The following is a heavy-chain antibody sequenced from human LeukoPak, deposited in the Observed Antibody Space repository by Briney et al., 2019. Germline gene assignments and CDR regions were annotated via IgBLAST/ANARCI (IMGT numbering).Heavy chain of an antibody. CDR3: AKVPQQLVPEYFDY. Sequence: GRSLRLSCAASGFTFSSYAMSRVRQAPGEGLGWVSAISGSGGSTYYADSVKGRFTISRDNSKNTLYLQMNSLRAEDTAVYYCAKVPQQLVPEYFDYWGQGTLVTVSS. V-gene: IGHV3-23*01. D-gene: IGHD6-13*01. CDR1: GFTFSSYA. J-gene: IGHJ4*02. CDR2: ISGSGGST.